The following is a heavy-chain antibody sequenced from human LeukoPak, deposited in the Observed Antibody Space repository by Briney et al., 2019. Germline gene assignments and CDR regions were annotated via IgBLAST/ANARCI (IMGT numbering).Heavy chain of an antibody. D-gene: IGHD6-19*01. J-gene: IGHJ4*02. CDR1: GGTFSSYA. CDR2: IIPIFGTA. Sequence: SVKVSCKASGGTFSSYAISWVRQAPGQGLEWMGGIIPIFGTAYYAQKFQGRVTITADESTSTAYMELSSLRSEDTAVYYCASRIAVAGIDYWGQGTLVTVSS. CDR3: ASRIAVAGIDY. V-gene: IGHV1-69*13.